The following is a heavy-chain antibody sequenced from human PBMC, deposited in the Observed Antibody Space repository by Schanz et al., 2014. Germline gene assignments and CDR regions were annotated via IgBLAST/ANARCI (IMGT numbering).Heavy chain of an antibody. D-gene: IGHD3-22*01. V-gene: IGHV1-69*02. CDR2: IIPILGIA. Sequence: QVHLVQSGAEVKKPGSSVKVSCKASGGTFSSDTFSWVRQAPGQGLEWMGRIIPILGIATYAQRFQGRVSITADTSTSTAYMELSSLRPEDTAVYYCARSNYYDNSDYYNSFDYWGQGTLVTVSS. J-gene: IGHJ4*02. CDR1: GGTFSSDT. CDR3: ARSNYYDNSDYYNSFDY.